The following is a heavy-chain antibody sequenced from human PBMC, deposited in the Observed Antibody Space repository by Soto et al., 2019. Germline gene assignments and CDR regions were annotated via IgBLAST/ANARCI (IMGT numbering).Heavy chain of an antibody. J-gene: IGHJ4*03. D-gene: IGHD3-16*01. CDR2: ISGSGGST. CDR1: GFTFSSYA. V-gene: IGHV3-23*01. Sequence: GGSLRLSCAASGFTFSSYAMSWVRQAPGKGLEWVSAISGSGGSTYYADSVKGRFTISRDNAKNTLYLQMNSLRAEDTAVYYCARDFALSRGTFDYWGQGTLVTVSS. CDR3: ARDFALSRGTFDY.